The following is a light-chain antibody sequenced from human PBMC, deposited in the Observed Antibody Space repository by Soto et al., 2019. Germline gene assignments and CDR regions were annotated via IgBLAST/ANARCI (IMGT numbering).Light chain of an antibody. CDR3: QQYDNLLST. J-gene: IGKJ3*01. Sequence: DIQMTQSPSSLSASVGDRVTITCQASQDISNYLNWYQQKPGKAPKLLIYDASNLETGVPSRFSGSGSGTDFTFTISSLQHEDIATYYCQQYDNLLSTFGPGTKVDIK. CDR2: DAS. V-gene: IGKV1-33*01. CDR1: QDISNY.